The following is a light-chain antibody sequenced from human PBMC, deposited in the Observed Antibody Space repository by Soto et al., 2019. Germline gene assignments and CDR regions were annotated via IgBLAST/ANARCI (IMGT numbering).Light chain of an antibody. V-gene: IGLV2-14*03. CDR3: VSYTSTTTLV. CDR2: GVD. Sequence: QSALTQPASVSGSPGQSITISCTGTSSDVGGYKYVSWYQHQPGKAPKLMFYGVDNRPSGVSNRFSASKSGNTASLTISGLPAEDEAEYYCVSYTSTTTLVFGGGTKLTVL. J-gene: IGLJ2*01. CDR1: SSDVGGYKY.